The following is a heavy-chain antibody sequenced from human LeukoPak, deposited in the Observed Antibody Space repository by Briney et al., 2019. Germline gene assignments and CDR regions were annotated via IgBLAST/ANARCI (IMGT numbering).Heavy chain of an antibody. CDR2: IYYSGST. J-gene: IGHJ4*02. D-gene: IGHD6-19*01. CDR1: GGSISSSNYY. CDR3: ARHGITVAGGNKQFDY. V-gene: IGHV4-39*01. Sequence: SETLSLTCTVSGGSISSSNYYWGWIRQPPGKGLEWIGSIYYSGSTYHNPSLKSRVTISVDTSKKQFSLQLSSVTAADTAVYYCARHGITVAGGNKQFDYWGQGTLVTVSS.